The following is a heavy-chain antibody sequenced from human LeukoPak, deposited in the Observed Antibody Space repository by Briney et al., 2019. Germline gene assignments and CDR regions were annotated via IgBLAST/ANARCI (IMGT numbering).Heavy chain of an antibody. Sequence: KPGGSLRLSCAASGFTFSSYSMNWVRRAPGKGLEWVSSISSSSSYIYYADSVKGRFTISRDNAKNSLYLQMNSLRAEGTAVYYCARSSIFGVVTPYYFDYWGQGTLVTVSS. CDR3: ARSSIFGVVTPYYFDY. D-gene: IGHD3-3*01. J-gene: IGHJ4*02. CDR1: GFTFSSYS. V-gene: IGHV3-21*01. CDR2: ISSSSSYI.